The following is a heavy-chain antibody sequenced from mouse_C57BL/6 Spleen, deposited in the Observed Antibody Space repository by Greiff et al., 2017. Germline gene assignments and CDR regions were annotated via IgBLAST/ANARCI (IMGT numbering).Heavy chain of an antibody. CDR1: GYAFSSSW. D-gene: IGHD2-4*01. Sequence: QVQLQQSGPELVKPGASVKISCKASGYAFSSSWMNWVKQRPGKGLEWIGRIYPGDGDTNYNGKFKGKATLTADKSSSTAYMQLSSLTSEDSAVYFCARDWDDYDDYYAMDYWGQGTSVTVSS. CDR2: IYPGDGDT. V-gene: IGHV1-82*01. J-gene: IGHJ4*01. CDR3: ARDWDDYDDYYAMDY.